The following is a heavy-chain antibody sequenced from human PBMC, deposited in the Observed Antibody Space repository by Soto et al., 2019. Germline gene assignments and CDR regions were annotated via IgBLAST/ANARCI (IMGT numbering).Heavy chain of an antibody. Sequence: QVQLVQSGAEVKKPGASVKVSCKASGYTFTGYYMHWVRQAPGQGLEWMGWINLNSGGTNNAQKFQGRAPITRNTSISTANMERGRLGSNDTAVNYWARSRLLYDGSGIDYWAREPWSPSPQ. CDR2: INLNSGGT. CDR3: ARSRLLYDGSGIDY. D-gene: IGHD3-22*01. J-gene: IGHJ4*02. V-gene: IGHV1-2*02. CDR1: GYTFTGYY.